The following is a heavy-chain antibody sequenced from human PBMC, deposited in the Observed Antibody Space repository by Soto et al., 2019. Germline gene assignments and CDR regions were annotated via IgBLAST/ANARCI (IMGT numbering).Heavy chain of an antibody. V-gene: IGHV5-10-1*01. J-gene: IGHJ6*02. CDR3: ASFTIFGGGSPRNYYYYYCMDF. Sequence: GESLKISCKGSGYSFTSYWISWVRQMPGKGLEWMGRIDPSDSYTNYSPSFQGHVTISADKSISTAYLQWSSLKASDTAMYYCASFTIFGGGSPRNYYYYYCMDFCGQGPTVTVSS. CDR2: IDPSDSYT. CDR1: GYSFTSYW. D-gene: IGHD3-3*01.